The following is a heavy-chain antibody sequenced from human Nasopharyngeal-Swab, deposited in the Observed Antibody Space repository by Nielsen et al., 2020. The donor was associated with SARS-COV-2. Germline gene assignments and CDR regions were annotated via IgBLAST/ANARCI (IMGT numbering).Heavy chain of an antibody. V-gene: IGHV3-33*01. D-gene: IGHD6-19*01. CDR1: GFTFSSYG. Sequence: GESLKISCAASGFTFSSYGMHWVRQAPGKGLEWVAVIWYDGSNKYYADSVKGRFTISRDNSKNTLYLQMNSLRAEDTAVYYCARETVAGRNWFDPWGQGTLVTVSS. J-gene: IGHJ5*02. CDR3: ARETVAGRNWFDP. CDR2: IWYDGSNK.